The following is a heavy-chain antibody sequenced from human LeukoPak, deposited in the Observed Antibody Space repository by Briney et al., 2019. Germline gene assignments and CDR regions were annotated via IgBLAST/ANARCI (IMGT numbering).Heavy chain of an antibody. CDR1: GGSISSSNW. CDR3: ARRFGELYPNYYYGMDV. Sequence: SETLSLTCAVSGGSISSSNWRIWVRQPPGKGLEWIGEIYRTGSTNYNPSLKSRVTMSVDKSKNQFSLKMSSVTAADTAVYYCARRFGELYPNYYYGMDVWGKGTTVTVSS. J-gene: IGHJ6*04. CDR2: IYRTGST. V-gene: IGHV4-4*02. D-gene: IGHD3-16*01.